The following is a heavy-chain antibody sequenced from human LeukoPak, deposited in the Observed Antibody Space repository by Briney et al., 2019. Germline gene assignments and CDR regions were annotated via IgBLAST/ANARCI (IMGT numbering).Heavy chain of an antibody. CDR2: FDPEDGET. CDR1: GYTLTELS. Sequence: ASVKVSCKVSGYTLTELSMHWVRQAPGKGLEWMGGFDPEDGETIYAQKFQGRVTMTEDTSTDTAYMELSSLRSEDTAVYYCAIVVPAPIGRGDYYYMDVWGKGTTVTVPS. D-gene: IGHD2-2*01. J-gene: IGHJ6*03. CDR3: AIVVPAPIGRGDYYYMDV. V-gene: IGHV1-24*01.